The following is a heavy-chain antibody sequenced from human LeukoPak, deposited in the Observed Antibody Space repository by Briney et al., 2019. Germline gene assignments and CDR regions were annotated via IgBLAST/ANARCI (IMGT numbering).Heavy chain of an antibody. D-gene: IGHD1-26*01. CDR1: GFTFSSYG. CDR2: ISYDENNK. CDR3: ARDSGTHYYYYGMDV. J-gene: IGHJ6*02. V-gene: IGHV3-30*19. Sequence: GGSLRLSCAASGFTFSSYGMHWVRQAPGKGLEWVAVISYDENNKYYADSVKGRFTISRDNSKNTLYLQMNSLRAEDTAVYYCARDSGTHYYYYGMDVWGQGTTVTVSS.